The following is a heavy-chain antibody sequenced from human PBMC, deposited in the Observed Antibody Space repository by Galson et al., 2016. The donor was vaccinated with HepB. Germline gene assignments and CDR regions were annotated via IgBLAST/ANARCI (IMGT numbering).Heavy chain of an antibody. CDR2: IRSKRDNYAT. Sequence: SLRLSCAASGFTFDGSSIHWVRQASGKGLEWVGRIRSKRDNYATAYTASVRGSLTISRDDSKNTAYLQMNSLKTEDTAVYYCARGSGHPTFDYWGQGTLVTVSS. V-gene: IGHV3-73*01. D-gene: IGHD3-10*01. CDR3: ARGSGHPTFDY. CDR1: GFTFDGSS. J-gene: IGHJ4*02.